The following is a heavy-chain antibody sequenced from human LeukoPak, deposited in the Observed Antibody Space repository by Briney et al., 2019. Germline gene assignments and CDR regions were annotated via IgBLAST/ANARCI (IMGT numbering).Heavy chain of an antibody. CDR1: GFTFSSYA. Sequence: GGSLRLSCAASGFTFSSYAMGWVRQAPGKGLEWVSSISGTSGTTYYADSVKGRFTISRDNSKNTLYLQMNSLRAEDTAVYYCAKTDSSDYSYYFDYWGQGTLVTVSS. D-gene: IGHD3-22*01. J-gene: IGHJ4*02. CDR3: AKTDSSDYSYYFDY. V-gene: IGHV3-23*01. CDR2: ISGTSGTT.